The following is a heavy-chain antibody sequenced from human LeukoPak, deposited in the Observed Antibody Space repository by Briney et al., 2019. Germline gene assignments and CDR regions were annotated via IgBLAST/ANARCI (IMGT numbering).Heavy chain of an antibody. D-gene: IGHD2-15*01. V-gene: IGHV4-38-2*01. CDR1: GYSISSGYY. J-gene: IGHJ5*02. CDR2: IFHSGST. Sequence: SETLSLTCAVSGYSISSGYYWAWIRQFPGKGLEWIGSIFHSGSTYYNPSLKSRVTISVDTSKNQFSLKLSSVTAADTAVYYCARHVVYCSGGSCYSDWFDPWGQGTLVTVSS. CDR3: ARHVVYCSGGSCYSDWFDP.